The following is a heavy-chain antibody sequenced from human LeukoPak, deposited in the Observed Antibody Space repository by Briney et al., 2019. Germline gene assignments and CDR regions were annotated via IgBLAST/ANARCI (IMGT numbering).Heavy chain of an antibody. V-gene: IGHV4-4*07. CDR1: GGSISSYY. CDR2: IYTSGST. D-gene: IGHD6-6*01. J-gene: IGHJ6*03. CDR3: AGSSSHFHYYYYYMDV. Sequence: PSETLSLTCTVSGGSISSYYRSWIRQPAGKGLEWIGRIYTSGSTNYNPSLKSRVTMSVDTSKNQFSLKLSSVTAADTAVYYCAGSSSHFHYYYYYMDVWGKGTTVTVSS.